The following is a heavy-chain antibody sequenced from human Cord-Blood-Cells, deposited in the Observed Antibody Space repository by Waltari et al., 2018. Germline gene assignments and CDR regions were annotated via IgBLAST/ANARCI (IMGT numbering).Heavy chain of an antibody. D-gene: IGHD3-22*01. Sequence: QVQLVQSGAEVKKPGASVKVSCKASGYTFTSYAMHWVRQAPGQRLEWMGWINAGNGNTKYSQKFQGRVTITRDTPASTAYMELSSLRSEDTAVYYCARETLVCYYDTHAFDIWGQGTMVTVSS. CDR1: GYTFTSYA. CDR3: ARETLVCYYDTHAFDI. CDR2: INAGNGNT. J-gene: IGHJ3*02. V-gene: IGHV1-3*01.